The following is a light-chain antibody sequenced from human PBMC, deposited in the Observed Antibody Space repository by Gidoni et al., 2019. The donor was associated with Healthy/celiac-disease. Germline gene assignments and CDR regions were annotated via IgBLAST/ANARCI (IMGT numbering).Light chain of an antibody. V-gene: IGKV3-15*01. CDR3: QQYNNWPPR. Sequence: EIVMTQSPATLSVSPGERATLSCRASQSVSSNLAWYQQKPGQAPRLLIYGASTRATGIPARFSGSGSGTEFTLTISSLQPEDFAVYYCQQYNNWPPRFGQGTKVEIK. CDR2: GAS. CDR1: QSVSSN. J-gene: IGKJ1*01.